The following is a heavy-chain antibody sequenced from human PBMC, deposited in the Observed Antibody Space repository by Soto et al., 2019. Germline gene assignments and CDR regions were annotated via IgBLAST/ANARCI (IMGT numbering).Heavy chain of an antibody. CDR3: TRDEVHCRGGSCYGVPRDV. Sequence: EVQLVESGGGLVQPGGSLRLSCAASGFTVSSKYMSWVRQAPGKGLEWVSLIQSGGSTYYAGSVKGRFTISRDNSENTLFLQMNSLRVEDTAVYYCTRDEVHCRGGSCYGVPRDVWGKGTTVTVSA. CDR1: GFTVSSKY. CDR2: IQSGGST. J-gene: IGHJ6*04. V-gene: IGHV3-66*01. D-gene: IGHD2-15*01.